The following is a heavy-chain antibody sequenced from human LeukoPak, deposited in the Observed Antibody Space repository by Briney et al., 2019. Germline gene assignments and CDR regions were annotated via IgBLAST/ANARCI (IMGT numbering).Heavy chain of an antibody. Sequence: SETLSLTCAVYGGSFSGYHWSWIRQPPGKGLEWIGEINHSGSTNYNPSLKSRVTISVDTSKNQFSLKLSSVTAADTAVYFCARGNYDYIDSWGQGTLVTVSS. CDR1: GGSFSGYH. V-gene: IGHV4-34*01. J-gene: IGHJ4*02. D-gene: IGHD1-7*01. CDR2: INHSGST. CDR3: ARGNYDYIDS.